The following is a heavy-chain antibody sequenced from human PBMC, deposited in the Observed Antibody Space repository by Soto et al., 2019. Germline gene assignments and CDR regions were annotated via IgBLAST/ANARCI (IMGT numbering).Heavy chain of an antibody. CDR1: GFSFCVFG. Sequence: GALRGSCAASGFSFCVFGINWGRQSAGKGLEWLSVLSYEGSEEYYADSVRGRFTISRDNSKNTLFLQMDSLRVDDTGVYYCALTRRSSLLEVAGPGFEYWGQGTLVTVSS. J-gene: IGHJ4*02. CDR2: LSYEGSEE. D-gene: IGHD6-19*01. CDR3: ALTRRSSLLEVAGPGFEY. V-gene: IGHV3-30*03.